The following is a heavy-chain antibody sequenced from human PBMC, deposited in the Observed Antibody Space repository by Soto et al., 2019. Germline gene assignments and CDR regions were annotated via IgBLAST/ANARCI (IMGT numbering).Heavy chain of an antibody. CDR2: IYYSGST. Sequence: SETLSLTCIVSGGSISNYYWSWIRQPPGKGLEWIGYIYYSGSTNYNPSLQSRVTISVDTSKNQFSLKLSSVTAADTAVYYCARAVLPATAPFDYWGQGTLVT. J-gene: IGHJ4*02. V-gene: IGHV4-59*01. CDR3: ARAVLPATAPFDY. CDR1: GGSISNYY. D-gene: IGHD2-2*01.